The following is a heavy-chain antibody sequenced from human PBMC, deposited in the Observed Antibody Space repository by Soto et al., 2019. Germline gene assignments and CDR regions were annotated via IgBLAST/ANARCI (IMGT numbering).Heavy chain of an antibody. D-gene: IGHD4-4*01. V-gene: IGHV1-69*13. CDR1: GGTFSSYA. Sequence: SVKVSCKASGGTFSSYAISWVRQAPGQGLEWMGGIIPIFGTANYAQKFQGRVTITADESTSTAYMELSSLRSEDTAVYYCARDPPLTVRYYYGMDVWGQGTTVTVSS. J-gene: IGHJ6*02. CDR3: ARDPPLTVRYYYGMDV. CDR2: IIPIFGTA.